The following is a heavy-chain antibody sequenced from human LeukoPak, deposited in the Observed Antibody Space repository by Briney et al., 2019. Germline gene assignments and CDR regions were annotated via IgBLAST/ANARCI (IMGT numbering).Heavy chain of an antibody. CDR3: AREVATIRGYYFDY. J-gene: IGHJ4*02. CDR2: IYYSGST. D-gene: IGHD5-12*01. CDR1: GGSISNYY. V-gene: IGHV4-59*12. Sequence: SETLSLTCTVSGGSISNYYWSWIRQLPGKGLEWIGYIYYSGSTNYNPSLKSRVTISVDTSKNQFSLKLSSVTAADTAVYYCAREVATIRGYYFDYWGQGTLVTVSS.